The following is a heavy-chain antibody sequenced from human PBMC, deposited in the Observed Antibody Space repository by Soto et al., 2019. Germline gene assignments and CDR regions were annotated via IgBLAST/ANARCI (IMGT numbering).Heavy chain of an antibody. CDR1: AFTFSSYS. CDR3: ARDREGVGAGLF. J-gene: IGHJ3*01. Sequence: GALRLSCAASAFTFSSYSLNWFRQAPGKGLEGVSSISSSGAYIYYADAVKGRFTISRDNAKNSLYLQMNSLRAEDTAVYYCARDREGVGAGLFWGQGTMVTVS. V-gene: IGHV3-21*01. D-gene: IGHD1-26*01. CDR2: ISSSGAYI.